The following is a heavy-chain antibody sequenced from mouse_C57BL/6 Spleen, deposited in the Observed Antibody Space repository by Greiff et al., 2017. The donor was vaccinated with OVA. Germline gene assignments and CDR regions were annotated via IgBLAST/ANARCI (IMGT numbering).Heavy chain of an antibody. CDR3: AREGGNYVRYFDY. D-gene: IGHD2-1*01. CDR1: GYSITSGYY. CDR2: ISYDGSN. V-gene: IGHV3-6*01. Sequence: EVHLVESGPGLVKPSQSLSLTCSVTGYSITSGYYWNWIRQFPGNKLEWMGYISYDGSNNYNPSLKNRISITRDTSKNQFFLKLNSVTTEDTATYYCAREGGNYVRYFDYWGQGTTLTVSS. J-gene: IGHJ2*01.